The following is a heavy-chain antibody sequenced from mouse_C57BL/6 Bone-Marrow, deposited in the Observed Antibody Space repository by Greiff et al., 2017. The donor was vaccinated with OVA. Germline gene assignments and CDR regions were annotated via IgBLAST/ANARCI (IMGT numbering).Heavy chain of an antibody. CDR1: GFTFSSYG. V-gene: IGHV5-6*01. CDR2: ISSGGSYT. Sequence: EVKLMESGGDLVKPGGSLKLSCAASGFTFSSYGMSWVRQTPDKRLEWVATISSGGSYTYYPDSVKGRFTISRDNAKNTLYLQMSSLKSEDTAMYYCARDYGSSYVYWGQGTTLTVSS. D-gene: IGHD1-1*01. CDR3: ARDYGSSYVY. J-gene: IGHJ2*01.